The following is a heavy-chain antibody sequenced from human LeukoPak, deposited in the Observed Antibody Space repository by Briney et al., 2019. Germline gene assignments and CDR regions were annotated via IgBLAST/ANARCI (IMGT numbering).Heavy chain of an antibody. CDR3: ARGKFTMIVVGKAFDI. J-gene: IGHJ3*02. CDR2: INPNSGGT. D-gene: IGHD3-22*01. Sequence: ASVKVSRKASGYTFTGYYMHWVRQVPGQGLEWMGWINPNSGGTNYAQKFQGRVTMTRDTSISTAYMELSRLRSDDTAVYYCARGKFTMIVVGKAFDIWGQGTMVTVSS. V-gene: IGHV1-2*02. CDR1: GYTFTGYY.